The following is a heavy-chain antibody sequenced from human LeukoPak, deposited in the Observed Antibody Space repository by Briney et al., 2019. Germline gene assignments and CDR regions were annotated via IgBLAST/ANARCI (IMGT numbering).Heavy chain of an antibody. Sequence: PSETLSLTCTVSGGSISSGDYYWTWLRQPPGKGLEWIGEINHSGSTNYNPSLKSRITISVDTSKNQFSLKLISVTAADTAVYYCARKSSIRGGFHWGQGTLVTVSS. CDR1: GGSISSGDYY. V-gene: IGHV4-39*07. CDR3: ARKSSIRGGFH. D-gene: IGHD2-2*01. CDR2: INHSGST. J-gene: IGHJ4*02.